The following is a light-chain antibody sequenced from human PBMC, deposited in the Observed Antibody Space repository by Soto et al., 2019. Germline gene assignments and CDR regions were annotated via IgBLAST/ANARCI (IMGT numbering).Light chain of an antibody. CDR3: SSYAGDNSWV. Sequence: QSALTQPPSASGSPGQSVAISCTGTSSDVGGYNYVSWYQQHPGKAPKLMIYEVNKRPSGVPDRFSGSKSGNTASLTVSGLQAEDEADYYCSSYAGDNSWVFGGGTKLTVL. J-gene: IGLJ3*02. V-gene: IGLV2-8*01. CDR1: SSDVGGYNY. CDR2: EVN.